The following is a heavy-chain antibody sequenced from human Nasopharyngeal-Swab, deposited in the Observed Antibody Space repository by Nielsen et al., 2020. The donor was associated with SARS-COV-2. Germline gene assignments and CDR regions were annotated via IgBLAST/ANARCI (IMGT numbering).Heavy chain of an antibody. D-gene: IGHD1-26*01. J-gene: IGHJ6*03. Sequence: ASVKVSCKASGYTFTGYYMHWVRQAPGQGLEWMGWINPNSGGTNYAQKLQGRVTMTTDTSTTTAYMELRSLRSDDTAVYYCARDGHSGSYYYYYYMDVWGKGTTVTVSS. CDR1: GYTFTGYY. CDR3: ARDGHSGSYYYYYYMDV. V-gene: IGHV1-2*02. CDR2: INPNSGGT.